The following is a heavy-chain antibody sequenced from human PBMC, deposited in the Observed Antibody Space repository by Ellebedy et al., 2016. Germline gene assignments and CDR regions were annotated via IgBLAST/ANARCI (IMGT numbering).Heavy chain of an antibody. CDR3: ARGYTYYYDS. V-gene: IGHV4-34*01. J-gene: IGHJ4*02. Sequence: SETLSLTXAVYGGSFSGYYWSWIRQPPGKGLEWIGEINHSGSTNYNPSLKSRVTISVDTSKNQFSLKLSSVTAADTAVYYCARGYTYYYDSWGQGTLVTVSS. CDR2: INHSGST. CDR1: GGSFSGYY. D-gene: IGHD3-22*01.